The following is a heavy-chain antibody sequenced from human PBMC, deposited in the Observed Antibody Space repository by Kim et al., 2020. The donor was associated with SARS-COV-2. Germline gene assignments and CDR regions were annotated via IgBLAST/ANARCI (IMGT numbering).Heavy chain of an antibody. CDR3: ARDYDNWNSFDY. V-gene: IGHV1-18*01. CDR1: GYTFTSYG. D-gene: IGHD1-7*01. J-gene: IGHJ4*02. Sequence: ASVKVSCKASGYTFTSYGISWVRQAPGQGLEWMGWNSAYNGNTNYAQKLQGRVTMTTDTSTSTAYMELRSLRSDDTAVYYCARDYDNWNSFDYWGQGTLVTVSS. CDR2: NSAYNGNT.